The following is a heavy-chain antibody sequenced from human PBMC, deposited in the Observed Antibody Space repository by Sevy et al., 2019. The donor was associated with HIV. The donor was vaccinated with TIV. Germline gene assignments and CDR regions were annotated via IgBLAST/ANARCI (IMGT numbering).Heavy chain of an antibody. CDR1: GFTFSNYW. CDR3: ARRGALDY. CDR2: IKQDGSEK. J-gene: IGHJ4*02. V-gene: IGHV3-7*03. D-gene: IGHD5-12*01. Sequence: GGSLRLSCAASGFTFSNYWMTWVRQAPGKGLEWVANIKQDGSEKYYVDSVKVRFTISRDNVQNSLYLQMNSLRAEDTAVYYCARRGALDYWGQGTLVTVSS.